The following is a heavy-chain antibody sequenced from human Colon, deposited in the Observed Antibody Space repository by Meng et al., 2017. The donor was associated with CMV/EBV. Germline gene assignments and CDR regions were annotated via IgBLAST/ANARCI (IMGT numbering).Heavy chain of an antibody. D-gene: IGHD2-2*01. CDR3: ARAMAVVVPAAIGGDYYYYYGMDV. J-gene: IGHJ6*02. CDR2: ISSSGSTI. Sequence: GESLKISCAASGFTFSSFAMTWVRQAPGKGLEWVSYISSSGSTIYYADSVKGRFTISRDNAKNSLYLQMNSLRAEDTAVYYCARAMAVVVPAAIGGDYYYYYGMDVWGQGTTVTVSS. V-gene: IGHV3-48*03. CDR1: GFTFSSFA.